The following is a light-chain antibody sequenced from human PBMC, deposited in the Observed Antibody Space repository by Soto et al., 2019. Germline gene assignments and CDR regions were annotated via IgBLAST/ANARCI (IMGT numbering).Light chain of an antibody. V-gene: IGKV1-5*01. CDR3: QQYNNWPPVT. CDR2: DAS. Sequence: DIQMTQSPSTLSASVGDRVTITCRASQSISRWLAWYQQKPGKAPKLLIYDASSLDTGAPSRFSGSGSGTEFTLTISSLQSEDFAVYYCQQYNNWPPVTFGQGTKVDIK. CDR1: QSISRW. J-gene: IGKJ1*01.